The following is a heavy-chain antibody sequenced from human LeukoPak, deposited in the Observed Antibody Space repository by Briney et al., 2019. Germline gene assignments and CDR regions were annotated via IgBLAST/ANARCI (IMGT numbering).Heavy chain of an antibody. J-gene: IGHJ4*02. CDR1: GFTFDDYA. V-gene: IGHV3-9*01. CDR3: AKDGGSSWYGYFDY. Sequence: GGSLRLSCAASGFTFDDYAMHWVRQAPGKGLEWVSGISWNSGSIGYADSVKGRFTISRDNTKNSLYLQMNSLRAEDTALYYCAKDGGSSWYGYFDYWGQGTLVTVSS. D-gene: IGHD6-13*01. CDR2: ISWNSGSI.